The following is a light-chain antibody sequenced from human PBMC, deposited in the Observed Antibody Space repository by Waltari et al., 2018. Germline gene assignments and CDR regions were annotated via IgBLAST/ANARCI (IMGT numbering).Light chain of an antibody. CDR1: TLGDKY. V-gene: IGLV3-1*01. J-gene: IGLJ2*01. Sequence: SYELTQPPSVSVSPGQTASITCSGDTLGDKYACWYQQKPGQSPVLVIYQDSKRPSRIPERFSGSNSGNTATLTISGTQAMDEADYYCQAWDSSTVVFGGGTKLTVL. CDR2: QDS. CDR3: QAWDSSTVV.